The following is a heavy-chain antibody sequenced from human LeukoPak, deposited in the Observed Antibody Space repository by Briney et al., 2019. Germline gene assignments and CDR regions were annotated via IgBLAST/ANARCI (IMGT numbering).Heavy chain of an antibody. V-gene: IGHV4-39*07. D-gene: IGHD3-9*01. CDR2: IYYSGST. CDR3: ARGRLRYFDWPNRAFDI. CDR1: GGSISSSSYY. J-gene: IGHJ3*02. Sequence: SETLSLTCTVSGGSISSSSYYWGWIRQPPGKGLEWIGSIYYSGSTYYNPSLKSRVTISVDTSKNQFSLKLSSVTAADTAVYYCARGRLRYFDWPNRAFDIWGQGTMVTVSS.